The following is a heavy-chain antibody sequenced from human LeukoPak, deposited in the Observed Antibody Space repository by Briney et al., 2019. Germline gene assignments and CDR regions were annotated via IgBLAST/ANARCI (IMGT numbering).Heavy chain of an antibody. CDR1: GFTFSSYS. V-gene: IGHV3-21*01. Sequence: AGGSLRLSCAASGFTFSSYSRNWVRQAPGKGLEWVSSISSSSSYIYYVDSVKGRFTISRDNAKNSLYLQMNSLRAEDTAVYYCARGPSVVSGWYYWGQGTLVTVSS. D-gene: IGHD6-19*01. CDR2: ISSSSSYI. CDR3: ARGPSVVSGWYY. J-gene: IGHJ4*02.